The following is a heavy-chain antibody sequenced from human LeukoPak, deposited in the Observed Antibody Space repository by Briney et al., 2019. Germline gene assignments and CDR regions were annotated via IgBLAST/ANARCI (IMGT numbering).Heavy chain of an antibody. J-gene: IGHJ4*02. CDR1: GYTFTGYY. V-gene: IGHV1-2*02. CDR3: ARDQPGIVGATPIDY. D-gene: IGHD1-26*01. CDR2: VNPNSGGT. Sequence: ASVKVSCKASGYTFTGYYMHWVRQAPGQGLEWMGWVNPNSGGTNYAQKFQGRVTMTRDTSISTAYMELSRLRSDDTAVYYCARDQPGIVGATPIDYWGQGTLVTVSS.